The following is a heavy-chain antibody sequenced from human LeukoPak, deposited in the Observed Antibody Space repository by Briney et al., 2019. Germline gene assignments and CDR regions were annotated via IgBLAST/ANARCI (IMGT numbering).Heavy chain of an antibody. D-gene: IGHD1-26*01. Sequence: PSETLSLTCAVYGGSFSGYYWSWTRQPPGKGLEWIGEINRSGSTNYNPSLKSRVTISVDTSKNQFSLKLSSVTAADTAVYYCARGRIVGATTREGGDYWGQGTLVTVSS. J-gene: IGHJ4*02. CDR3: ARGRIVGATTREGGDY. CDR1: GGSFSGYY. V-gene: IGHV4-34*01. CDR2: INRSGST.